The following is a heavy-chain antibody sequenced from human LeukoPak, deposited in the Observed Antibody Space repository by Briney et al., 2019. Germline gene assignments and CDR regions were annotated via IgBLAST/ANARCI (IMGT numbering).Heavy chain of an antibody. Sequence: ASVKVSCKASGYTLTDNHLYWVRQAPGQWLEWMGWIDPNSGVTNFAQNFQGRLTMTRDTSINTAYMELSRLTSDDTTVYYCARELGINAFDVWGQGTMVTVSS. CDR3: ARELGINAFDV. CDR2: IDPNSGVT. J-gene: IGHJ3*01. CDR1: GYTLTDNH. D-gene: IGHD7-27*01. V-gene: IGHV1-2*02.